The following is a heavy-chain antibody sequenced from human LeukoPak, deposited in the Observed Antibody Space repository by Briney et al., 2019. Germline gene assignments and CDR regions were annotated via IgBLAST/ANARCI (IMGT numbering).Heavy chain of an antibody. CDR3: ARGPKTGYCSSTSCYTADY. CDR2: IYTSGST. V-gene: IGHV4-61*02. J-gene: IGHJ4*02. CDR1: GGSISSGSYY. Sequence: SETLSLTCTVSGGSISSGSYYWSWIRQPAGKGLEWIGRIYTSGSTNYNPSLKSRVTISVDTSKNQFSLKLSSVTAADTAVYYCARGPKTGYCSSTSCYTADYWGQGTLVTVSS. D-gene: IGHD2-2*02.